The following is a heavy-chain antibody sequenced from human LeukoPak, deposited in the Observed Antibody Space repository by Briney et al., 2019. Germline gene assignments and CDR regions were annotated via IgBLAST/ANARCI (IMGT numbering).Heavy chain of an antibody. CDR2: ISPYHGDT. J-gene: IGHJ4*02. CDR3: ARDPGVTAHFEY. Sequence: GASVKVSCKGSGYTFPNYGISWVRPAPGQEREWMGWISPYHGDTHYAQQLQGRVTMTTDTSTRTAYMELRSLRSDDTAVYYCARDPGVTAHFEYWGQGTLITVSS. D-gene: IGHD2-21*02. CDR1: GYTFPNYG. V-gene: IGHV1-18*01.